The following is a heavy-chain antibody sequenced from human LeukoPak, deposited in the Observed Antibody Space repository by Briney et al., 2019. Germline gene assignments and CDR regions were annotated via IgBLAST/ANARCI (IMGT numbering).Heavy chain of an antibody. CDR3: AGQSSSDWSFDY. Sequence: ASVKVSCKAFGYTFTSNYMHWVRQAPGQGPEWMGVISPSGGSTTYAQKFQGRVTLTRDMSTSTVYMELSSLRSEDTAVYYCAGQSSSDWSFDYWGQGTLVTVSS. CDR1: GYTFTSNY. V-gene: IGHV1-46*01. CDR2: ISPSGGST. D-gene: IGHD6-19*01. J-gene: IGHJ4*02.